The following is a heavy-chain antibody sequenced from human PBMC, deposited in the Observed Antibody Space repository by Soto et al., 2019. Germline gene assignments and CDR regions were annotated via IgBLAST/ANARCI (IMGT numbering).Heavy chain of an antibody. CDR2: IYWDDDK. J-gene: IGHJ4*02. CDR3: AHHPYYGLGSYSFDY. V-gene: IGHV2-5*02. CDR1: GFSLTTSGVG. Sequence: QITLKESGPTLVRPTQTLTLTCTFSGFSLTTSGVGVGWIRQPPGKALEWLAVIYWDDDKRYSSSLKSRLTIXXDXSXXHVVLTMTNMDPVDTATYYCAHHPYYGLGSYSFDYWGQGTLVTVSS. D-gene: IGHD3-10*01.